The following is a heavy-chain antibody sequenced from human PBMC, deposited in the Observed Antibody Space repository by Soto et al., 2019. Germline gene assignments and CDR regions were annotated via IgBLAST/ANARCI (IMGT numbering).Heavy chain of an antibody. Sequence: QVQLQESGPGLVKPSQTLSLTCTVSGGSISSGDYYWSWIRQPPGKALEWIGYIYYRGSTYYNPSLESRLSIPVDKSKTQFAVKLSSVTAADAAVYYWAWAFVILTRILFGYWGQGTLVSVSS. CDR2: IYYRGST. CDR1: GGSISSGDYY. D-gene: IGHD3-9*01. CDR3: AWAFVILTRILFGY. J-gene: IGHJ4*02. V-gene: IGHV4-30-4*01.